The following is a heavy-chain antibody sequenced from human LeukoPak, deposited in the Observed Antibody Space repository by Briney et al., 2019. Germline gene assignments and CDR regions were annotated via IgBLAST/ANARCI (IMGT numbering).Heavy chain of an antibody. CDR2: MNPNSGNT. J-gene: IGHJ4*02. CDR1: GYTFTSYD. CDR3: ARGLGAAAAPDY. Sequence: VASVKVSCKASGYTFTSYDINWVRQATGQGLEWMGWMNPNSGNTGYAQKFQGRVTMTRNTSMSTAYMELSSLRSEDTAVYYCARGLGAAAAPDYWGQGTLVTVSS. V-gene: IGHV1-8*01. D-gene: IGHD6-13*01.